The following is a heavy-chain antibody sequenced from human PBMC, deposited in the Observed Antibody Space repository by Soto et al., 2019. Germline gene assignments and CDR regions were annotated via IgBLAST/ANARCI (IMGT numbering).Heavy chain of an antibody. Sequence: PAGSLRLSCAASGFTFSSCEMNWVRQAPAKGLERESYISSSGSTIYYEHSVRGRLTISRANAKNSLYLQMDSLRAEDTAVYYCARVLRDSSGYPLDYWGQGTLVTVSS. D-gene: IGHD3-22*01. V-gene: IGHV3-48*03. J-gene: IGHJ4*02. CDR1: GFTFSSCE. CDR3: ARVLRDSSGYPLDY. CDR2: ISSSGSTI.